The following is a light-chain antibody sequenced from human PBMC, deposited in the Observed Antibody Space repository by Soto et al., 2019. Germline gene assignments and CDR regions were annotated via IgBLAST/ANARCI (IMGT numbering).Light chain of an antibody. Sequence: DIQMTQSPSTLSASVGDRVTITCRASESLSTWLAWYQQKPGKAPNLLIFDASSLESGVPSRFSGSGYGTEFTLTISILQPDDFATYYCQQYNVYPHTFGQGTKLEIK. J-gene: IGKJ2*01. CDR2: DAS. V-gene: IGKV1-5*01. CDR1: ESLSTW. CDR3: QQYNVYPHT.